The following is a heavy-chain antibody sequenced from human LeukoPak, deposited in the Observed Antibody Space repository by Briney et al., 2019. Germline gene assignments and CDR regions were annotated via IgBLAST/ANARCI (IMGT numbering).Heavy chain of an antibody. CDR2: INHSGGT. D-gene: IGHD3-22*01. CDR3: ARGRSPSSGYYGLCDY. CDR1: GGSFGGYY. V-gene: IGHV4-34*01. Sequence: SETLSLTCAVYGGSFGGYYWSWIRQPPGKGLEWIGEINHSGGTNYNPSLKSRVTISVDTSKNQFSLKLSSVTAADTAVYYCARGRSPSSGYYGLCDYWGQGTLVTVSS. J-gene: IGHJ4*02.